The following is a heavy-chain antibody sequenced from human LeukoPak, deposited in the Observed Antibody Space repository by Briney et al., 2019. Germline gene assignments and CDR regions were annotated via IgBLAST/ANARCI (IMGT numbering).Heavy chain of an antibody. D-gene: IGHD3-10*01. CDR3: SSFYGSGSYAFDY. V-gene: IGHV3-23*01. J-gene: IGHJ4*02. CDR2: ISGSGGST. CDR1: GSTFSSYA. Sequence: PGGSLRLSCAASGSTFSSYAMSWVRQAPGKGLEWVSAISGSGGSTYYADSVKGRLTISRDNSKNTLYLQMNSLRAEDTAVYYCSSFYGSGSYAFDYWGQGTLVTVSS.